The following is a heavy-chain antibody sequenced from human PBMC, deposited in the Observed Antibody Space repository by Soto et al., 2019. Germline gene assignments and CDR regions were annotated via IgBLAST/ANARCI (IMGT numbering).Heavy chain of an antibody. V-gene: IGHV1-69*13. D-gene: IGHD1-26*01. CDR1: GGSFSNSA. Sequence: SVKVSCKASGGSFSNSALSWVRQAPGQGLEWMGGIIPTFGTADYAQRFQGRVTITADESTSTAYIELISLRSEDTAVYFCASPAGPRPYYVHPMDVWGQGTTVTVSS. CDR2: IIPTFGTA. J-gene: IGHJ6*02. CDR3: ASPAGPRPYYVHPMDV.